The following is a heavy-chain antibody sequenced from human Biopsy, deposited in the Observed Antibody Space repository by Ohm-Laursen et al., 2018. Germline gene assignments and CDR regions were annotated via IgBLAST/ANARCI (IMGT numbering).Heavy chain of an antibody. Sequence: SSAKVSCNAPGGTFSNYGVNWVRQAPGQGLEWLGGNIPILGTGNYAQKFQDRVTVAADTSTSTATMELRSLRSDDMAVYYCATKLTGYFHHWGQGTLVIVSS. V-gene: IGHV1-69*06. D-gene: IGHD3-9*01. J-gene: IGHJ1*01. CDR3: ATKLTGYFHH. CDR1: GGTFSNYG. CDR2: NIPILGTG.